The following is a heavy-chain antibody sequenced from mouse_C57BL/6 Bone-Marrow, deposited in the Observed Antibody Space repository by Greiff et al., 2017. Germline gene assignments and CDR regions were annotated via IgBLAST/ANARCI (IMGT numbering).Heavy chain of an antibody. D-gene: IGHD1-2*01. CDR1: GYTFTDYY. V-gene: IGHV1-19*01. CDR3: ARSGTTAVGFDV. Sequence: EVQLQQSGPVLVKPGASVKMSCKASGYTFTDYYMNWVKQSHGKSLEWIGVINPYNGGTSYNQKFKGKATLTVDKSSSTAYMELNSLTSEDSAVYYCARSGTTAVGFDVWGTGTTVTVSS. CDR2: INPYNGGT. J-gene: IGHJ1*03.